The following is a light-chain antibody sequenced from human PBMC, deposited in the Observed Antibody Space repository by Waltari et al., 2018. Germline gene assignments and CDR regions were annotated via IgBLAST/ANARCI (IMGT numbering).Light chain of an antibody. J-gene: IGLJ1*01. CDR3: CSYVSNTYV. CDR2: EGT. CDR1: PIGVCTYNL. V-gene: IGLV2-23*01. Sequence: QSALTQPASVSGSPGQSTTLSCTATPIGVCTYNLVSWYQQHPGKAPKLIIFEGTKRPSGVSNRCFASKSGNTASLTISGLQADDEADYHCCSYVSNTYVFGTGTKVTVL.